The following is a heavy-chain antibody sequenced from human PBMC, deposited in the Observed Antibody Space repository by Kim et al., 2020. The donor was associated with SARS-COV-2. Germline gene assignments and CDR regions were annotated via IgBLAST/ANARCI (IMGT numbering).Heavy chain of an antibody. Sequence: GGSLRLSCAASGFTFSSYAMSWVRQAPGKGLEWVSAISGSGGSTYYADSVKGRFTISRDNSKNTLYLQMNSLRAEDTAVYYCAKDGVDIVLMVYGYWYFDLWGRGTLVTVSS. D-gene: IGHD2-8*01. J-gene: IGHJ2*01. V-gene: IGHV3-23*01. CDR2: ISGSGGST. CDR3: AKDGVDIVLMVYGYWYFDL. CDR1: GFTFSSYA.